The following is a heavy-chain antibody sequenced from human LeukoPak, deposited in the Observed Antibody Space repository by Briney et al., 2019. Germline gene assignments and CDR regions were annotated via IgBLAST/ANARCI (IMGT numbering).Heavy chain of an antibody. CDR3: ARHHRTMSGVPAFWRALNYFDY. Sequence: PSETLSLTCTVSGGSISSSSYYWGWIRQPPGKGLEWIGSIYYSGSTYYNPSLKSRVTISVDTSKNQFSLKLSSVTAADTAVYYCARHHRTMSGVPAFWRALNYFDYWGQGTLVTVSS. CDR2: IYYSGST. D-gene: IGHD1-1*01. J-gene: IGHJ4*02. V-gene: IGHV4-39*01. CDR1: GGSISSSSYY.